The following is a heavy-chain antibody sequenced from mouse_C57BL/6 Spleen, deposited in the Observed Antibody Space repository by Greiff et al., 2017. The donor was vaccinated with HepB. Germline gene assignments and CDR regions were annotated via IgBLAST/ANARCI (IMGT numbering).Heavy chain of an antibody. V-gene: IGHV1-50*01. J-gene: IGHJ1*03. Sequence: QVQLQQSGAELVKPGASVKLSCKASGYTFTSYWMQWVKQRPGQGLEWIGEIDPSDSYTNYNQKFKGKATLTVDTSSSTAYMQLSSLTSEDSAVYYCAHYGNYPYWYFDVWGTGTTVTVSS. CDR1: GYTFTSYW. D-gene: IGHD2-1*01. CDR3: AHYGNYPYWYFDV. CDR2: IDPSDSYT.